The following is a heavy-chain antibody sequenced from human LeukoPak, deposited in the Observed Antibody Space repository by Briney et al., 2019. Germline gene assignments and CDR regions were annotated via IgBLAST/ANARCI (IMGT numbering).Heavy chain of an antibody. J-gene: IGHJ4*01. CDR1: GFTFTDYW. CDR2: IRQDGSET. D-gene: IGHD6-13*01. Sequence: PGGSLRLSCEVSGFTFTDYWMNWVRQAPGKGPEWVASIRQDGSETTYVDSVKGRFTISRDNTKNSLSLQLNGLRAEDTAVYYCARDGTAAGLYFDLWGQGTLVTVSS. V-gene: IGHV3-7*01. CDR3: ARDGTAAGLYFDL.